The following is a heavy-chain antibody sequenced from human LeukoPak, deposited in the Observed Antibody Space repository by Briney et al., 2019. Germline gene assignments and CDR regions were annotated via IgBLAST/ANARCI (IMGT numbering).Heavy chain of an antibody. V-gene: IGHV4-30-2*01. CDR1: GGSISSGGYS. D-gene: IGHD5-18*01. CDR3: ARARDTAMVTGFDY. CDR2: IYHSGST. Sequence: PSQTLSLTCAVSGGSISSGGYSWSWIRQPPGKGLEWIGYIYHSGSTYYNPSLKSRVTISVDRSKNQFSLKLNSMTAADTAVYYCARARDTAMVTGFDYWGQGTLVTVSS. J-gene: IGHJ4*02.